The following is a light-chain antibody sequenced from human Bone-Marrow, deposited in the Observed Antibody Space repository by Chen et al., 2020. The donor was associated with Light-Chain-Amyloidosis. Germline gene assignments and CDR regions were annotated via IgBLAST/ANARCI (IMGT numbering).Light chain of an antibody. V-gene: IGLV3-25*03. CDR1: DLPTKY. CDR2: RDT. CDR3: QSADSSGTYEVI. J-gene: IGLJ2*01. Sequence: YELTQPPPVSVSPGPTARITCSGDDLPTKYAYWYQQKPGQAPVLVIHRDTERPSGISERFSGSSSGTTATLTISGVQAEDDADYHCQSADSSGTYEVIFGGGTKLTVL.